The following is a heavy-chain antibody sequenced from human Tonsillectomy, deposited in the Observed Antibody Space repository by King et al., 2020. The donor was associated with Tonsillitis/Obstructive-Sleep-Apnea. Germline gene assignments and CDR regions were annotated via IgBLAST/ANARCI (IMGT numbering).Heavy chain of an antibody. CDR2: ISSSSSYI. J-gene: IGHJ6*03. D-gene: IGHD3-22*01. CDR3: ARDDSSGYLYSYYYYMDV. CDR1: GFTFSSYS. Sequence: VQLVESGGGLVKPGGSLRLSCAASGFTFSSYSMNWVRQAPGKGLEWVSSISSSSSYIYYADSVKGRFTISRDNAKNSLYLQMNSLRAEDTAVYYCARDDSSGYLYSYYYYMDVWGKGTTVTVSS. V-gene: IGHV3-21*01.